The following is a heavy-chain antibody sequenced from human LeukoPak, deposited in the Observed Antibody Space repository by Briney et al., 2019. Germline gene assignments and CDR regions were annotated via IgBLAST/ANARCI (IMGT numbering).Heavy chain of an antibody. CDR2: ISSSGSTI. CDR1: GFTFSDYY. V-gene: IGHV3-11*04. J-gene: IGHJ4*02. Sequence: GGSLRLSCAASGFTFSDYYMSWIRPAPGKGLEWVSYISSSGSTIYYADSVKGRFTISRDNAKNSLYLQMNSLRAEDTAVYYCARGLLFSSYYFDYWGQGTLVTVSS. D-gene: IGHD2-21*02. CDR3: ARGLLFSSYYFDY.